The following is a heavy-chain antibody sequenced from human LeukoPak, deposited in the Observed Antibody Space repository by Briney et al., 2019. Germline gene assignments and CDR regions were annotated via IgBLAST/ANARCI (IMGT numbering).Heavy chain of an antibody. Sequence: GGSLRLSCAASGFTFSSYAMSWVRQAPGKGLEWFSDISGSGGSTYYADSVKGRFTISRDNSKNTLYLQMNSLRAEDTAVYYCAKEGIYDILTSWLDHWGQGTLVTVSS. CDR3: AKEGIYDILTSWLDH. D-gene: IGHD3-9*01. V-gene: IGHV3-23*01. CDR1: GFTFSSYA. CDR2: ISGSGGST. J-gene: IGHJ4*02.